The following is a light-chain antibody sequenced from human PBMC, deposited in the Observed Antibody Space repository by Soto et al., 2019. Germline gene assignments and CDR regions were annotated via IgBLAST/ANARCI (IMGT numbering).Light chain of an antibody. Sequence: DIQMTQSPPTLAASVGDRVTITCRASQNINTWLAWYQQKPRKAPKLLIFDASTLESGVPSRFSGSGSGSKFILTISGLQPDDFATYYCQQYNSYSQTFGQGTKLEMK. CDR3: QQYNSYSQT. J-gene: IGKJ2*01. CDR2: DAS. CDR1: QNINTW. V-gene: IGKV1-5*01.